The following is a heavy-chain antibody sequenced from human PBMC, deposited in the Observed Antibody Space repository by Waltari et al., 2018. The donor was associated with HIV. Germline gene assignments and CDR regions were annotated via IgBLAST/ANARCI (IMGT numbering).Heavy chain of an antibody. CDR2: ISTYNGNR. V-gene: IGHV1-18*01. Sequence: QVQLVQSGAEVKKPGASVKVSCKASGYTFTRFGISWVRQAPGQGLEWMGWISTYNGNRNYAQKFQGRDTMTTDTSTITAYMELRSLRSDDTAVYYCARYPEAFDWLLGPYYFDSWGQGTLVTVSS. J-gene: IGHJ4*02. D-gene: IGHD3-9*01. CDR3: ARYPEAFDWLLGPYYFDS. CDR1: GYTFTRFG.